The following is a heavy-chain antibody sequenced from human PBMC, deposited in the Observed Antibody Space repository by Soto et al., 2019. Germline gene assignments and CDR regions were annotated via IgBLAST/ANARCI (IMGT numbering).Heavy chain of an antibody. V-gene: IGHV3-11*05. CDR2: IDSSTKYT. J-gene: IGHJ6*02. CDR1: GFTFRDYY. CDR3: AREYYYTMDV. Sequence: QVQLVESGGGLVRPGGSLRLSCEASGFTFRDYYMTWFRQAPGKGLEWLSYIDSSTKYTNYADSVKGRFTISRDNAKNSLYLQMNSLRADDTAVYYCAREYYYTMDVLGQGTMVTVS.